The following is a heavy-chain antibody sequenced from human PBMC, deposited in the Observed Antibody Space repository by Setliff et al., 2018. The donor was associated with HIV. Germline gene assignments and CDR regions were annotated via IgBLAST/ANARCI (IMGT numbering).Heavy chain of an antibody. D-gene: IGHD3-22*01. CDR1: GYSFTTNY. J-gene: IGHJ3*02. V-gene: IGHV1-46*01. CDR2: INLSNDAT. CDR3: ARDYFDSSAYHYGFGAFDI. Sequence: ASVKVSCKASGYSFTTNYMHWVRQAPGQGLEWMGIINLSNDATTYAQKFKGRVTMVSDTSTSTVYMELRTLRSEDTAVYYCARDYFDSSAYHYGFGAFDIWGQGTMVTVSS.